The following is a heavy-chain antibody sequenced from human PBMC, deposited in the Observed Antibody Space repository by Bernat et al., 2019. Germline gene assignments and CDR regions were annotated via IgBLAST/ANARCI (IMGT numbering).Heavy chain of an antibody. J-gene: IGHJ4*02. Sequence: EVQLVESGGGLVQSGGSLRLSCEASGFTFSSNWMSWVRQAPGKGLEWVAIIKQDGSEKYYVDSVKGRFTISRDNARNSLFLQMNSLRAEDTAFYYWAGGTRYFGGGGCFVWGGVDYWGQGTLVTVSS. CDR3: AGGTRYFGGGGCFVWGGVDY. CDR2: IKQDGSEK. CDR1: GFTFSSNW. D-gene: IGHD2-21*01. V-gene: IGHV3-7*03.